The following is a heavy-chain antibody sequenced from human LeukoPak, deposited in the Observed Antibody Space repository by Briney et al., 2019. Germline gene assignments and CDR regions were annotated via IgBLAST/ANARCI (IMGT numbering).Heavy chain of an antibody. CDR2: IKQDGSEK. Sequence: GGSLRLSCAASGFTLSSYWMSWVRRAPGKGLEWVANIKQDGSEKYYVDSVKGRFTISRDNAKNSLYLQMNSLRAEDTAVYYCARSGSGSYSFNEFDYWGQGTLVTVSS. D-gene: IGHD3-10*01. CDR3: ARSGSGSYSFNEFDY. J-gene: IGHJ4*02. V-gene: IGHV3-7*01. CDR1: GFTLSSYW.